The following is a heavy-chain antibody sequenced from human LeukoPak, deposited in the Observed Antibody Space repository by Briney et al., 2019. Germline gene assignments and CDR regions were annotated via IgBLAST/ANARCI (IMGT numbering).Heavy chain of an antibody. D-gene: IGHD2/OR15-2a*01. CDR2: ISYDGSNK. V-gene: IGHV3-30-3*01. CDR1: GFTFSSYA. Sequence: PGRSLRLSCAASGFTFSSYAMHWVRQAPGKGLEWVAVISYDGSNKYYEDSVKGRFTIYRDNSKNTLYLQMNSLRAEDTAVYYCARDLRISGAFDIWGQGTMVTVSS. CDR3: ARDLRISGAFDI. J-gene: IGHJ3*02.